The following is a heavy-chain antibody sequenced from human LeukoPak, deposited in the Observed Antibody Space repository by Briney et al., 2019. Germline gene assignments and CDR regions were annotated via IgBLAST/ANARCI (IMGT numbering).Heavy chain of an antibody. CDR1: GFTFSSYA. CDR3: ARKRKASGYDSTRFEFDY. CDR2: ISGSGGST. Sequence: PGGSLRLSCAASGFTFSSYAMSWVRQAPGKGLEWVSAISGSGGSTYYADSVKGRFTISRDNSKNTLYLQMNSLRAEDTAVYYCARKRKASGYDSTRFEFDYWGQGTLVTVSS. V-gene: IGHV3-23*01. J-gene: IGHJ4*02. D-gene: IGHD5-12*01.